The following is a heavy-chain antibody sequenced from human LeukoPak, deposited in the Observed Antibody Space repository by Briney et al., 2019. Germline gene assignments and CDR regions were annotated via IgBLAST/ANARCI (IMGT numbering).Heavy chain of an antibody. J-gene: IGHJ4*02. CDR1: GITLSNYG. CDR2: INDSGGRT. Sequence: QAGGSLRLSCAVSGITLSNYGMSWVRQAPGKGLEWVAGINDSGGRTKYADSVKGRFTIYRANPKNTLYLQMHSLRAEDTAVYFCAKRGVVIRVILVGFHKEAYYFDSWGQGALVTVSS. D-gene: IGHD3-22*01. CDR3: AKRGVVIRVILVGFHKEAYYFDS. V-gene: IGHV3-23*01.